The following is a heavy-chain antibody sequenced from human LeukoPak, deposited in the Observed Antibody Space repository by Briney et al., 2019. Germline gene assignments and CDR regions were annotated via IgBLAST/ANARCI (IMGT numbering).Heavy chain of an antibody. CDR2: IFSNDEK. D-gene: IGHD6-19*01. CDR1: GFSLSNARMG. Sequence: SGPTLVNPTETLTLTCTVSGFSLSNARMGVSWIRQPPGKALEWLAHIFSNDEKSYSTSLKSRLTISKDTSKSQVVLTMTNMDPVDTATYYCARGSGWYGGEYYFDYWGQGTPVTVSS. V-gene: IGHV2-26*01. CDR3: ARGSGWYGGEYYFDY. J-gene: IGHJ4*02.